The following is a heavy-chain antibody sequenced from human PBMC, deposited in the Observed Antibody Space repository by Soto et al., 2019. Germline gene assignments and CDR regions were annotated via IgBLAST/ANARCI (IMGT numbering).Heavy chain of an antibody. J-gene: IGHJ5*02. D-gene: IGHD3-22*01. CDR1: GGYISSYY. CDR3: AGDPDSHYNDSHAYSYP. Sequence: PSETLSLTCTVSGGYISSYYWRWIRQPPGKGLEWIGYIYYSGSTNYNPSLKSRVTISVDTSKNQFSLKLSSVTAADTAVYSCAGDPDSHYNDSHAYSYPWGQGTLVTVSS. CDR2: IYYSGST. V-gene: IGHV4-59*01.